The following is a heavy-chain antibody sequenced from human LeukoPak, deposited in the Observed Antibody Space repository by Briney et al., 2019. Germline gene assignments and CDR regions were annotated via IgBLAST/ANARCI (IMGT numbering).Heavy chain of an antibody. D-gene: IGHD4/OR15-4a*01. CDR1: GGSISSGGYY. J-gene: IGHJ5*02. Sequence: SQTLSLTCTVSGGSISSGGYYWRWIRQHRGKGLEWIAYIYYSGSTYYNPSLKSRVTISVDTSKNQFSLKLTSVTAADTAVYYCARGSNAGNWFDPWGQGTPVTVSS. CDR2: IYYSGST. CDR3: ARGSNAGNWFDP. V-gene: IGHV4-31*03.